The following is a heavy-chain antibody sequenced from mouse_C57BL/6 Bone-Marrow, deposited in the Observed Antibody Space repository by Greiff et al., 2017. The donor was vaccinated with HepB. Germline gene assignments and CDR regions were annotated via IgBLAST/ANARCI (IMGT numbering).Heavy chain of an antibody. D-gene: IGHD2-4*01. CDR2: ISNGGGST. CDR1: GFTFSDYY. CDR3: ARRGYDYPYYAMDY. Sequence: EVKVVESGGGLVQPGGSLKLSCAASGFTFSDYYMYWVRQTPEKRLEWVAYISNGGGSTYYPDTVKGRFTISRDNAKNTLYLQMSRLKSEDTAMYYCARRGYDYPYYAMDYWGQGTSVTVSS. J-gene: IGHJ4*01. V-gene: IGHV5-12*01.